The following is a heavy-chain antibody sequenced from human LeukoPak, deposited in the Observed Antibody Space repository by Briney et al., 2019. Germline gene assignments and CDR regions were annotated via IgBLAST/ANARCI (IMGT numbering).Heavy chain of an antibody. D-gene: IGHD3-3*01. CDR3: ARPLPYYDFWTTVDP. CDR2: IYPGDSDT. CDR1: GYSFTSYW. Sequence: GESLKISCKGSGYSFTSYWIGWVRQMPGKGLEWMGIIYPGDSDTRYSPSFQGQVTISADKSISTAYLQWSSLKASDTAMYYCARPLPYYDFWTTVDPWGQGTLVTVSS. J-gene: IGHJ5*02. V-gene: IGHV5-51*01.